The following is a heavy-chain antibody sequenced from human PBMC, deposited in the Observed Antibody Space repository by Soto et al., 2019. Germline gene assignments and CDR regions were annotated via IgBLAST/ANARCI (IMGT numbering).Heavy chain of an antibody. CDR3: AALPCGGDCYYFDY. V-gene: IGHV1-58*01. CDR2: NVVGSGNT. J-gene: IGHJ4*02. CDR1: GFTFTSSA. D-gene: IGHD2-21*02. Sequence: ASVKVSCKASGFTFTSSAVQWVRQARGQRLEGKGWNVVGSGNTNYAQKFQERVTITRDMSTGTAYMELSSLRSEDTAVYYCAALPCGGDCYYFDYWGQGTLVTVSS.